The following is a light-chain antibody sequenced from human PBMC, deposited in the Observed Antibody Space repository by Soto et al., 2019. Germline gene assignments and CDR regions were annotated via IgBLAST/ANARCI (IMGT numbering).Light chain of an antibody. J-gene: IGLJ2*01. CDR2: ISN. CDR1: SWNIGSNT. CDR3: AAWDDSLNGPV. Sequence: QSLLTQPPSASGTPGQRVTISCSGGSWNIGSNTVSWYQQLPGAAPKLLIYISNERPSGVPDRFSGSKSGTSASLAISGLQSEDEAEYYCAAWDDSLNGPVFGGGTKLTVL. V-gene: IGLV1-44*01.